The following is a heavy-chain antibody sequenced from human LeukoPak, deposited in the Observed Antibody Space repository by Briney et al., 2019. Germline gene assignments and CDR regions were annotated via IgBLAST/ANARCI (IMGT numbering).Heavy chain of an antibody. CDR3: ARALYNDSSEFIPDY. D-gene: IGHD3-22*01. V-gene: IGHV1-2*04. J-gene: IGHJ4*02. CDR1: GYTFTGYY. CDR2: INPNSGGT. Sequence: ASVKVSCKASGYTFTGYYMHWVRQAPGQGLEWMGWINPNSGGTNYAQKFQGWVTMTRDTSISTAYMELSRLRSDDTAVYYCARALYNDSSEFIPDYWGQGTLVTVSS.